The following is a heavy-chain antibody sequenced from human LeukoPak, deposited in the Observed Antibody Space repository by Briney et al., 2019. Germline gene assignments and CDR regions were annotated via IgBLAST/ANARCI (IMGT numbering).Heavy chain of an antibody. D-gene: IGHD3-10*01. Sequence: GRSLRLSCAASGFTFDDYALHWVRQAPGKGLEWVAGITWNSNSRGYADSVKGRFTISRDNAKNSLYLQMNSLRAEDTALYYCAKGAHYYGSGSSNYWGQGTLVTVSS. CDR1: GFTFDDYA. V-gene: IGHV3-9*01. CDR2: ITWNSNSR. J-gene: IGHJ4*02. CDR3: AKGAHYYGSGSSNY.